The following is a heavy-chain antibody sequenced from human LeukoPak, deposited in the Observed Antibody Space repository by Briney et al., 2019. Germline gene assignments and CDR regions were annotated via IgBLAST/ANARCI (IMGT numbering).Heavy chain of an antibody. CDR1: RFTFSSYS. CDR3: ARGSTYYDSSGQVPFDY. D-gene: IGHD3-22*01. CDR2: ISGSSSTI. V-gene: IGHV3-48*01. Sequence: GGSLRLSCAASRFTFSSYSMNWVRQAPGKGLEWGSYISGSSSTIYYADSVKGRFTISRDNGKNTLYLQMNSLRAEDTAVYYCARGSTYYDSSGQVPFDYWGQGTLVTVSS. J-gene: IGHJ4*02.